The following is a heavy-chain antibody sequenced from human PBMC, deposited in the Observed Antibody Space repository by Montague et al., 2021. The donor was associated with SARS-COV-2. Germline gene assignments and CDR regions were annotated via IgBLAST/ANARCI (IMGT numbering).Heavy chain of an antibody. CDR1: GLTFSVYW. CDR3: ARGGGGYDY. D-gene: IGHD5-12*01. Sequence: SLRLSCAASGLTFSVYWMSWVRQAPGKGLEWVANIKGDGSEKYYXDSVKGRFTISRDNAKNSLYLQMNSLRAEDTAVYYCARGGGGYDYWGQGTLVTVSS. J-gene: IGHJ4*02. CDR2: IKGDGSEK. V-gene: IGHV3-7*04.